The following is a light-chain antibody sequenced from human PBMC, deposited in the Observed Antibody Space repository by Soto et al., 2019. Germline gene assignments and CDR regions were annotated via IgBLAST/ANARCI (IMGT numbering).Light chain of an antibody. Sequence: QSVLTQPASVSGSPGQSITISCTGTSSDVGSYNLVSWYQQHQGKDPKLMIYEGSKRPSGVSNRFSGSKSCNTASLTISGLQAEDEADYYCCSYAGSSTLVFGGGTKLTVL. J-gene: IGLJ2*01. CDR3: CSYAGSSTLV. CDR2: EGS. CDR1: SSDVGSYNL. V-gene: IGLV2-23*01.